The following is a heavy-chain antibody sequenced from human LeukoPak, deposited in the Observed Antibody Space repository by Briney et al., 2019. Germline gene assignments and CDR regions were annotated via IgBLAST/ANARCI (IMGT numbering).Heavy chain of an antibody. Sequence: SETLSLTCAVSGGSINNDDYSWSWIRQPPGKGLEWIGYVYYSGNTYYNPSLKSRVTISVDTSKNQFSLKLSSVTAADTAVYYCARTYYYDTSGYYLIRWFDPWGQGTLVTVSS. CDR3: ARTYYYDTSGYYLIRWFDP. D-gene: IGHD3-22*01. J-gene: IGHJ5*02. V-gene: IGHV4-30-4*07. CDR2: VYYSGNT. CDR1: GGSINNDDYS.